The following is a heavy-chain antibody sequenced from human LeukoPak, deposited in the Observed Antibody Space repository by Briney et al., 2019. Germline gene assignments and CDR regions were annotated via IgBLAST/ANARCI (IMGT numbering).Heavy chain of an antibody. CDR1: GYSISSGYY. V-gene: IGHV4-38-2*02. D-gene: IGHD3-10*01. CDR3: ALARFGESIDNWFDP. CDR2: SGST. Sequence: KTSETLSLTCTVSGYSISSGYYWGWIRQPPGKGLEWIGSGSTYYNPSLKSRVTISVDTSKNQFSLKLSSVTAADTAVYYCALARFGESIDNWFDPWGQGTLVTVSS. J-gene: IGHJ5*02.